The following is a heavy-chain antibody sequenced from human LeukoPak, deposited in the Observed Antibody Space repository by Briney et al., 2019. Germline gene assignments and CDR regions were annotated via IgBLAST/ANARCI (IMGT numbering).Heavy chain of an antibody. Sequence: SETLSLTCAVSGGSISSSNWWNWVRQPSGKGLEWIGQIYHSGSTNYNPSLKSRVTISVDTSKNQFSLKLSSVTAADTAVYYCARHLITMVRGGLVWFDPWGQGTLVTVSS. CDR3: ARHLITMVRGGLVWFDP. CDR2: IYHSGST. J-gene: IGHJ5*02. V-gene: IGHV4-4*02. CDR1: GGSISSSNW. D-gene: IGHD3-10*01.